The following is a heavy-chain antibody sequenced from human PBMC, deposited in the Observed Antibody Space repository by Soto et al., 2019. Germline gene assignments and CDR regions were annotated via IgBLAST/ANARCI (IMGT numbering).Heavy chain of an antibody. CDR1: GFTFSSYS. CDR3: AGDKKTYYYDSSGYYSTHDAFDI. CDR2: ISSSSSYI. J-gene: IGHJ3*02. Sequence: PGGSLRLSCAASGFTFSSYSMNWVRQAPGKGLEWVSSISSSSSYIYYADSVKGRFTISRDNAKNSLYLQMNSLRAEDTAVYYCAGDKKTYYYDSSGYYSTHDAFDIWGQGTRVTVSS. V-gene: IGHV3-21*01. D-gene: IGHD3-22*01.